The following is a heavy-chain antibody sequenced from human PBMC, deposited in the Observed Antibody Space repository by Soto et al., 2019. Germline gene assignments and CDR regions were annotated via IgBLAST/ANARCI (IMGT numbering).Heavy chain of an antibody. Sequence: QVQLQQWGAGLLKPSETLSLTCAVNGGSFTGYYWSWVRQPPGKGLEWIGEIKDGGSTNYSPPLRSQVTITDDTSKKQFSLKVTSVTAADTAVYYCARGQEGVVATHWDQGTLVTVSS. CDR2: IKDGGST. CDR1: GGSFTGYY. J-gene: IGHJ4*02. D-gene: IGHD2-15*01. V-gene: IGHV4-34*01. CDR3: ARGQEGVVATH.